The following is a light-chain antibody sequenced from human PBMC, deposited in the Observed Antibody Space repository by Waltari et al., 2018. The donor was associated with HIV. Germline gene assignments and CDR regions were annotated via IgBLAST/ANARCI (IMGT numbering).Light chain of an antibody. CDR2: EVS. V-gene: IGLV2-14*01. CDR1: SSDVGGYNY. CDR3: SSYTSSSTGV. Sequence: QSALTQPASVSGSPGQSITISCTGTSSDVGGYNYVSWYQQHPGKAPQLLFYEVSNPPSGVSNRFSGSQSGNTAALTISGLQAEDEADYYCSSYTSSSTGVFGTGTKVTVL. J-gene: IGLJ1*01.